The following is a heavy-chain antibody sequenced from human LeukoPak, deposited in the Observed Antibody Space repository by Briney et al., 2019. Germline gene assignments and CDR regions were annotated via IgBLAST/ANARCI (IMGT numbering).Heavy chain of an antibody. D-gene: IGHD5-24*01. Sequence: PSQTLSLTCTVSGGSISSGGYYWSWIRQHPGKGLEWIGYIYCSGSTYYNPSLKSRVTISVDTSKNQFSLKLSSVTAADTAVYYCARDPPPEDGNNAFDIWGQGTMVTVSS. CDR1: GGSISSGGYY. CDR3: ARDPPPEDGNNAFDI. V-gene: IGHV4-31*03. CDR2: IYCSGST. J-gene: IGHJ3*02.